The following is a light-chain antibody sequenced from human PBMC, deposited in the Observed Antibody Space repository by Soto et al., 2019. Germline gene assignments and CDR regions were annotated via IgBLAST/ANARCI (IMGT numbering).Light chain of an antibody. CDR1: QGISTY. CDR3: QQYYTYPWT. J-gene: IGKJ1*01. CDR2: TAS. V-gene: IGKV1-8*01. Sequence: AIRMTQSPSSFSASTGDRITITCRASQGISTYLGWYQQKPGRAPKLLIYTASTLQSGVPSRFIGSGSGTDFTLTISGLQSEDFATYYCQQYYTYPWTFGQGTKVEI.